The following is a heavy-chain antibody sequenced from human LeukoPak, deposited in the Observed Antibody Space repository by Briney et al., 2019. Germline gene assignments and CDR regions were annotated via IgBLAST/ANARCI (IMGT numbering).Heavy chain of an antibody. J-gene: IGHJ4*02. CDR2: IYPGDSDT. V-gene: IGHV5-51*01. D-gene: IGHD5-18*01. CDR1: GYRFTNYW. CDR3: ARRGYSYGSPLDY. Sequence: GESLKISCKGSGYRFTNYWIGWVRQMPGKGLEWMGIIYPGDSDTRYSPSFQGQVTISADKSISTAYLQWSSLKASDTAMYYCARRGYSYGSPLDYWGQGTLVTVSS.